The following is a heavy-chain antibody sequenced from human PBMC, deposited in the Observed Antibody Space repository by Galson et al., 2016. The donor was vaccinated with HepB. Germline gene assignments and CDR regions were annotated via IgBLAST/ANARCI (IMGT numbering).Heavy chain of an antibody. D-gene: IGHD2-21*02. CDR1: GGSIISKNYY. Sequence: LSLTCSVSGGSIISKNYYWSWIRQPAGKGLEWIGLIDTSGTTNYNPSLRSRVLISLGASENRFSLRLNSVTASDTAVYYCARVVPALLDYYFDYWGQGALVTVSS. V-gene: IGHV4-61*02. CDR2: IDTSGTT. J-gene: IGHJ4*02. CDR3: ARVVPALLDYYFDY.